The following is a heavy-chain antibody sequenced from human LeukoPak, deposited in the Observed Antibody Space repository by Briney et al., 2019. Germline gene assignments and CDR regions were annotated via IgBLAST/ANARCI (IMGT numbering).Heavy chain of an antibody. Sequence: SQALSLTCAVSGVPISSGGYSWTWIRQPPGKGLEWIGYIFQSGSPSYNPSLRSRVTISVDKSRNHFSLELISVTAADTAMYYCARDRAGLGLLDFWGQGTMVTVSS. CDR2: IFQSGSP. J-gene: IGHJ3*01. CDR1: GVPISSGGYS. CDR3: ARDRAGLGLLDF. V-gene: IGHV4-30-2*01. D-gene: IGHD1-26*01.